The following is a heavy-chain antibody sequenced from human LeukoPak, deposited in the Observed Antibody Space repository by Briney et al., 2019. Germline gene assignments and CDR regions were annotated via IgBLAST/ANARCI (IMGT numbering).Heavy chain of an antibody. CDR1: GFTFSSYA. Sequence: PGGSLRLSCAASGFTFSSYAMSWVRQAPGKGLEWVSAISGSGGSTYYADSVKGRFTISRDNSKNTLYLQMNSLRAEDTAVYYCAKSQDEYCSSTSCYAGNFDYWGQGTLVSVSS. CDR2: ISGSGGST. CDR3: AKSQDEYCSSTSCYAGNFDY. J-gene: IGHJ4*02. D-gene: IGHD2-2*01. V-gene: IGHV3-23*01.